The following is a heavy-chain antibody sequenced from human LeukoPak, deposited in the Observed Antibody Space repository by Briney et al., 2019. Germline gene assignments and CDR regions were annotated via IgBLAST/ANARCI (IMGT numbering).Heavy chain of an antibody. CDR1: GFTFSVYG. CDR3: ARDLKASVADY. J-gene: IGHJ4*02. CDR2: ISHDGIGS. V-gene: IGHV3-30*03. Sequence: PTGGSLRPSCAASGFTFSVYGMHWVRQAPGKGLEWVAVISHDGIGSTYADSVQGRFTISRDNSKNTLDLQMNSLSAEDTAVYYCARDLKASVADYWGQGTLVTVSS. D-gene: IGHD2-15*01.